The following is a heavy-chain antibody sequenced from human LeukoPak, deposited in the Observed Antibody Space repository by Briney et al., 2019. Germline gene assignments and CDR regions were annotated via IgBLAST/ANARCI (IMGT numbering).Heavy chain of an antibody. CDR1: GGTFSSYA. CDR3: ASGSTSPGYYYYMDV. D-gene: IGHD2-2*01. Sequence: SVKVSCKASGGTFSSYAISWVRPAPGQRLEWMGGIIPIFGTANYAQKFQGRVTITTGESTSTAYMELSSLRSEDTAVYYCASGSTSPGYYYYMDVWGKGTTVTVSS. V-gene: IGHV1-69*05. CDR2: IIPIFGTA. J-gene: IGHJ6*03.